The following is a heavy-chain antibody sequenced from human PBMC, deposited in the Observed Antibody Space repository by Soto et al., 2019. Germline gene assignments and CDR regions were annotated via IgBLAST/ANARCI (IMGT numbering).Heavy chain of an antibody. CDR3: ARKPLYSSGWFDP. Sequence: EASVKVSCKASGGTFSSYAISWVRQAPGQGLEWMGGIIPIFGTANYAQKFQGRVTITADESTSTAYMELSSLRSEDTAVYYCARKPLYSSGWFDPWGQGTLVTVSS. D-gene: IGHD6-19*01. CDR1: GGTFSSYA. V-gene: IGHV1-69*13. J-gene: IGHJ5*02. CDR2: IIPIFGTA.